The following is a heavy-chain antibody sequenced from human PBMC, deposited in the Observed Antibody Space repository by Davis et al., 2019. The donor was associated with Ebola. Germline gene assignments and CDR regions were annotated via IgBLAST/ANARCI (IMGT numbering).Heavy chain of an antibody. CDR3: ARRTAGITLSFYAMDV. CDR1: GFTFDDYG. V-gene: IGHV3-20*01. J-gene: IGHJ6*02. Sequence: PGGSLRLSCAASGFTFDDYGMSWVRQAPGKGLEWVSGINWNGGSTGYADSVKGRFTISRDNAKNSLYLQMNSLRAEDTALYHCARRTAGITLSFYAMDVWGQGTTVTVSS. CDR2: INWNGGST. D-gene: IGHD1-1*01.